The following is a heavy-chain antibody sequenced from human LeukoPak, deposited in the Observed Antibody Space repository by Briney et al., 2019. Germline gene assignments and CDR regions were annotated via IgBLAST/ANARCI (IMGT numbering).Heavy chain of an antibody. CDR2: INPDSGGT. Sequence: GASVKVSCTASGYPFTSSYMHWVRQGPGQGQEWKGWINPDSGGTNYAQKFQGRVTMTRDTSIGTAYMELSRLRSDDTAFYYCVRDSSSTVFDIWGQGTMVTVSS. CDR1: GYPFTSSY. V-gene: IGHV1-2*02. D-gene: IGHD2-2*01. CDR3: VRDSSSTVFDI. J-gene: IGHJ3*02.